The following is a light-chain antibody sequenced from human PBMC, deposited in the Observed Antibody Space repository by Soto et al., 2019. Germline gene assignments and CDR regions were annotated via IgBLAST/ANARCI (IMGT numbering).Light chain of an antibody. CDR1: SSDVGAYDY. V-gene: IGLV2-14*01. CDR3: NSYTSSATVL. Sequence: QSALTQPASVSGSPGQSITISCTGTSSDVGAYDYVSWYQQHPDKAPKLIIYDVSDRPSGVSNRFSGSKSGNTASLTISGLQPEDEADYYCNSYTSSATVLFGGGTKLTVL. J-gene: IGLJ2*01. CDR2: DVS.